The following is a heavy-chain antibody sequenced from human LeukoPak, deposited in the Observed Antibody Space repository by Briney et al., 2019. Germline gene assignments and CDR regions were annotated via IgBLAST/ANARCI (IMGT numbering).Heavy chain of an antibody. CDR2: FDPEDGET. V-gene: IGHV1-24*01. CDR3: ATGSYYEDLDY. D-gene: IGHD1-26*01. Sequence: ASVKVSCKASGYTFTSYDINWVRQAPGKGLEWMGGFDPEDGETIYAQKFQGRVTMTEDTSTDTAYMELSSLRSEDTAVYYCATGSYYEDLDYWGQGTLVTVSS. J-gene: IGHJ4*02. CDR1: GYTFTSYD.